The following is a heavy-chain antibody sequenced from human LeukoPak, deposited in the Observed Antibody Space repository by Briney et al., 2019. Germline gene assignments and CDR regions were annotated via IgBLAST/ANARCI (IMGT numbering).Heavy chain of an antibody. CDR1: GYTFTSYD. V-gene: IGHV1-8*03. Sequence: GASVKVSCKASGYTFTSYDINWVRQATGQGLEWMGWMNPNSGNTGYAQKFQGRVTITRNTSISTAYMELSSLRSEDTAVYYCARGRRMVRGVIIQYYFDYWGQGTLVTVSS. CDR3: ARGRRMVRGVIIQYYFDY. D-gene: IGHD3-10*01. CDR2: MNPNSGNT. J-gene: IGHJ4*02.